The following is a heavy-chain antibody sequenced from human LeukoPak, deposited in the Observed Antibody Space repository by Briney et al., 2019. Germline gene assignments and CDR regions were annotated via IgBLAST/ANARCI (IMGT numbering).Heavy chain of an antibody. CDR1: GFTFSSYS. CDR2: ISWGSNVI. V-gene: IGHV3-48*02. D-gene: IGHD1-26*01. CDR3: ARDWSWASDY. Sequence: GGSLRLSCTASGFTFSSYSMNWVRQAPGKGPEWLSYISWGSNVIYYADSVKGRFTTSRDDAKNSLFLQMNSLTDEDTAVYYCARDWSWASDYWGQGTLVTVSS. J-gene: IGHJ4*02.